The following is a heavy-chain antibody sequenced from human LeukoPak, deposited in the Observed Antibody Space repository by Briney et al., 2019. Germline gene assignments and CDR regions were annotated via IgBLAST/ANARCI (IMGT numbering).Heavy chain of an antibody. CDR2: ISYDGSNK. CDR1: GFTFSSYA. CDR3: ARDRGTMVRGAPYYYYGMDV. V-gene: IGHV3-30-3*01. J-gene: IGHJ6*02. D-gene: IGHD3-10*01. Sequence: GGSLRLSCAASGFTFSSYAMHWVRQAPGKGLEWVAVISYDGSNKYYADSVKGRFTISRDNSKNTLYLQMNSLRAEDTAVYHCARDRGTMVRGAPYYYYGMDVWGQGTTVTVSS.